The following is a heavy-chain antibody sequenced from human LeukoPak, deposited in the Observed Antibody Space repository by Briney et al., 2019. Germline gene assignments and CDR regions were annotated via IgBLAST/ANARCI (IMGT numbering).Heavy chain of an antibody. CDR3: AKDRGRYCSGGSCYTTHYFDY. D-gene: IGHD2-15*01. Sequence: PGGSLRLSCAASGFTFSSYGMHWVRQAPGKGLEWVAFIRYDGCNKYYADSVKGRFTISRDNSKNTLYLQMNCLRAEDTAVYYCAKDRGRYCSGGSCYTTHYFDYWGQGTLVTVSS. CDR2: IRYDGCNK. CDR1: GFTFSSYG. J-gene: IGHJ4*02. V-gene: IGHV3-30*02.